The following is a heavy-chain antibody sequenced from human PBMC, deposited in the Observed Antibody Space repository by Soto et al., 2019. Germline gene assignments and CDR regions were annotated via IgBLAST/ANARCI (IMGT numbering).Heavy chain of an antibody. CDR3: ARRRRDFVVVVAATRGYYYYMDV. Sequence: GGSLRLSCAASGFTFSSYWMSWVRQAPGKGLEWVANIKQDGSEKYYVDSVKGRFTISRDNAKNSLYLQMNSLRAEDTAVYYCARRRRDFVVVVAATRGYYYYMDVWGKGTTVTVSS. J-gene: IGHJ6*03. D-gene: IGHD2-15*01. CDR2: IKQDGSEK. V-gene: IGHV3-7*01. CDR1: GFTFSSYW.